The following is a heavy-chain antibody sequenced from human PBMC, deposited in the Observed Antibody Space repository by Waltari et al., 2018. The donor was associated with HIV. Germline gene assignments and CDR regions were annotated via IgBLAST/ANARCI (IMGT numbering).Heavy chain of an antibody. CDR2: INTDGTTT. J-gene: IGHJ4*02. Sequence: DVQLVESGGGLVQPGGSLRLSCAASGFIFSNYWMHWVRRAPHDGLVWISRINTDGTTTTNADFVGGRFTISRDNANNTLYLQMNSLRVEDTAVYYCVRETHPHQYDSSGFLYWGQGTVVTVSS. CDR1: GFIFSNYW. V-gene: IGHV3-74*01. CDR3: VRETHPHQYDSSGFLY. D-gene: IGHD3-22*01.